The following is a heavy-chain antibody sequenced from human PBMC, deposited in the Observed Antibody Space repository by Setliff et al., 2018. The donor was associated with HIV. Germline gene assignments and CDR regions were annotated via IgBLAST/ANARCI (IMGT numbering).Heavy chain of an antibody. CDR2: IFPFFGSA. V-gene: IGHV1-69*13. CDR1: GGTFSSYG. CDR3: ARGADGDYRYYMDV. D-gene: IGHD4-17*01. J-gene: IGHJ6*03. Sequence: ASVKVSCKASGGTFSSYGVNWVRQAPGQGLEWMGGIFPFFGSANYPQKFQGRVTITADVSTSTIYMELSSLTSEDTAVYYCARGADGDYRYYMDVWGRGTTVTVSS.